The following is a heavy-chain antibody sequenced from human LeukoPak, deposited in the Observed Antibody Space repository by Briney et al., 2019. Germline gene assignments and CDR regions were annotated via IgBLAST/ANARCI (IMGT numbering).Heavy chain of an antibody. CDR2: IYYSGST. J-gene: IGHJ4*02. CDR3: ARAPTNYGGNSVDY. V-gene: IGHV4-61*05. CDR1: GGSISSSSYY. Sequence: SETLSLTCTVSGGSISSSSYYWGWIRQPPGKGLEWIGYIYYSGSTNYNPSLKSRVTISVDTSKNQFSLKLSSVTAADTAVYYCARAPTNYGGNSVDYWGQGTLVTVSS. D-gene: IGHD4-23*01.